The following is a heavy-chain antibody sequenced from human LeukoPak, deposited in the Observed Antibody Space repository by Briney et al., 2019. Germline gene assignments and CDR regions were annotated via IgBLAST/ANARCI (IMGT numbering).Heavy chain of an antibody. V-gene: IGHV3-23*01. Sequence: TGGSLRLSCAASGFTFSSYGTDWVRQAPGKGLEWVSGVSNRDGRAYYADSVKGRFTVSRDNSKNTLHLQMNSLRAEDTALYYCASGMSLAGDGPFDYWGQGTLVTVSS. CDR1: GFTFSSYG. CDR2: VSNRDGRA. D-gene: IGHD6-19*01. J-gene: IGHJ4*02. CDR3: ASGMSLAGDGPFDY.